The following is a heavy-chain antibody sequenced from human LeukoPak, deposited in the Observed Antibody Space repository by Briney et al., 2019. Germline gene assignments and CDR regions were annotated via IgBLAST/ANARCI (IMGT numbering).Heavy chain of an antibody. CDR1: GFTFSSYS. J-gene: IGHJ3*02. V-gene: IGHV3-48*01. Sequence: PGGSLRLSCAASGFTFSSYSMNWVRQAPGKGLEWVSYISSSSSTIYYADSVKGRFTISRDNAKNSLYLQMNSLRAEDTAVYYCARETTPDGFLEWLSRDRSDAFDIWGQGTMVTVSS. CDR2: ISSSSSTI. D-gene: IGHD3-3*01. CDR3: ARETTPDGFLEWLSRDRSDAFDI.